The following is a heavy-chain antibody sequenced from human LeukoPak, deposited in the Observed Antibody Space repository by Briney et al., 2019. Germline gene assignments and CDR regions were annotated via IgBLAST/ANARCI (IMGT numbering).Heavy chain of an antibody. CDR1: GFTFSGYS. J-gene: IGHJ4*02. CDR2: ISSISSTI. Sequence: GGSLRLSCAASGFTFSGYSMNWVRQAPGKGLEWVSYISSISSTIYYADSVKGRFTISRDNAKNSLYLQMNSLRDEDTAVDYCARPGGYYGSGSYLDYWGQGTLVTVSS. CDR3: ARPGGYYGSGSYLDY. V-gene: IGHV3-48*02. D-gene: IGHD3-10*01.